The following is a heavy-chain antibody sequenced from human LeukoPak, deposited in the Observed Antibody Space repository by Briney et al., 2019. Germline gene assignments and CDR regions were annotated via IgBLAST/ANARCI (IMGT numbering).Heavy chain of an antibody. CDR3: AKDGGLWISAHWGDS. CDR2: ISTGGGNT. CDR1: GFTFSSYT. Sequence: GGSLRLSCTASGFTFSSYTMSWVRLAPGKGLKWVSTISTGGGNTYYADSVQGRFTVSRDASKNTLYLQMNSLRAEDTAVYYCAKDGGLWISAHWGDSWGRGTLVTVSS. D-gene: IGHD2-2*03. V-gene: IGHV3-23*01. J-gene: IGHJ4*02.